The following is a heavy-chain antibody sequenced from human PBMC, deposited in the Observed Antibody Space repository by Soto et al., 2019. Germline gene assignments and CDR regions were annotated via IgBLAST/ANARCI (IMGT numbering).Heavy chain of an antibody. J-gene: IGHJ4*02. Sequence: ASETLSLTCTVSGGSISSGGYYWSWIRQHPGKGLEWIGYIYYSGSTYYNPSLKSRVTISVDTSKNQFSLKLSSVTAADTAVYYCARVRCSSTSCPFDYWGQGTLVIVSS. CDR3: ARVRCSSTSCPFDY. D-gene: IGHD2-2*01. CDR2: IYYSGST. CDR1: GGSISSGGYY. V-gene: IGHV4-31*03.